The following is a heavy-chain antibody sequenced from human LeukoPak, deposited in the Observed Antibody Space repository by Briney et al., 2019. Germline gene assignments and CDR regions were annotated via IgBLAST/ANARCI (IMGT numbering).Heavy chain of an antibody. J-gene: IGHJ4*02. CDR3: ASLRSRSSWTTFYFDY. CDR2: IYYSGST. V-gene: IGHV4-61*01. Sequence: PSETLSLTCTVSGGSVSSGSYYWSWIRQPPGKGLEWIGYIYYSGSTNYNPSLKSRVTISVDTSKNQFSLKLSSVTAADTAVYYCASLRSRSSWTTFYFDYWGQGTLVTVSS. D-gene: IGHD6-13*01. CDR1: GGSVSSGSYY.